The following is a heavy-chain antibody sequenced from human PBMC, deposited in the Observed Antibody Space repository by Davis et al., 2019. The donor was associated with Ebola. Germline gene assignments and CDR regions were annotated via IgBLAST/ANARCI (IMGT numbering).Heavy chain of an antibody. V-gene: IGHV4-39*01. CDR3: ARSTKGYCSGGSCFNRNWFDP. D-gene: IGHD2-15*01. J-gene: IGHJ5*02. CDR1: GGSISSSSYY. CDR2: IYYSGRT. Sequence: SETLSLTCTVSGGSISSSSYYWDWIRQPPGKGLEWIGSIYYSGRTYYSPSLKSRVTISVDTSKNQFSLKLSSVTAADTAVYYCARSTKGYCSGGSCFNRNWFDPWGQGTLVTVSS.